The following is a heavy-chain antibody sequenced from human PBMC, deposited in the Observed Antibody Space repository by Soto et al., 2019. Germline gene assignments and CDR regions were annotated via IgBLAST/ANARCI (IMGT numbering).Heavy chain of an antibody. D-gene: IGHD2-2*01. J-gene: IGHJ4*02. Sequence: GGSLRLSCAASGFTFSSYAMIWVRQAPGKGLEWVSAISGSGGSTYYADSVKGRFTISRDNSKNTLYLQMNSLRAEDTAVYYCAKDSGYCSSTSCYEFDYWGQGTLVTVSS. CDR2: ISGSGGST. CDR1: GFTFSSYA. V-gene: IGHV3-23*01. CDR3: AKDSGYCSSTSCYEFDY.